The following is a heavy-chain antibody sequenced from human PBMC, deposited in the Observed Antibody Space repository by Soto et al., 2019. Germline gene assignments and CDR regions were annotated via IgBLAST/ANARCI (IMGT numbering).Heavy chain of an antibody. Sequence: PGGSLRLSCAASGFTFSSSGMHWVRQAPGKGLEWVAVIWYDGSNKYYADSVKGRFTISRDSSKNMLYLQMNSLRAEDTAVYYCARDSGTYYFDYWGQGTLVTVSS. V-gene: IGHV3-33*01. J-gene: IGHJ4*02. CDR3: ARDSGTYYFDY. CDR2: IWYDGSNK. CDR1: GFTFSSSG. D-gene: IGHD1-26*01.